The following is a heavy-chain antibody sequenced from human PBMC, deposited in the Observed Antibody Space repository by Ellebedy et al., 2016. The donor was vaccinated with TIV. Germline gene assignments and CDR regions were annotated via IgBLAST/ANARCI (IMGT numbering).Heavy chain of an antibody. J-gene: IGHJ4*02. CDR3: ARPGYSSGWYAVDY. Sequence: GESLKISXAASGFTFSSYWMSWVRQAPGKGLEWVANIKQDGSEKYYADSVKGRFTISRDNSKNTLYLQMNSLRAEDTAVYYCARPGYSSGWYAVDYWGQGTLVTVSS. D-gene: IGHD6-19*01. CDR1: GFTFSSYW. CDR2: IKQDGSEK. V-gene: IGHV3-7*01.